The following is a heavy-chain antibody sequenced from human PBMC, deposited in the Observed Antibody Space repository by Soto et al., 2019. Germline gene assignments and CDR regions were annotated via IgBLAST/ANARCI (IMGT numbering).Heavy chain of an antibody. V-gene: IGHV3-15*01. D-gene: IGHD3-16*01. CDR1: GFTFSNAW. Sequence: EVQLVESGGGLVKPGGSLRLSCAASGFTFSNAWMSWVRQAPGKGLEWVGRIKSKTDGGTTDYAAPVKGRFTISRDDSKNTLYLQMNSLKSEDTAVYYCTTDGGGYYGMDVWGQGTTVIVSS. CDR2: IKSKTDGGTT. CDR3: TTDGGGYYGMDV. J-gene: IGHJ6*02.